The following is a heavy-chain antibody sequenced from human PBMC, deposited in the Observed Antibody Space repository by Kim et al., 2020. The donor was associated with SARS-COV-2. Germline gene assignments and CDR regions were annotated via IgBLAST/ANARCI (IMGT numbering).Heavy chain of an antibody. Sequence: SVKVSCKASGFTFTSSAVQWVRQARGQRLEWIGWIVVGSGNTNYAQKFQETVTITRDMSTSTAYMELSSLRSEDTAVYYCAAGYQGWWELDRFDYWGQGTLVTVSS. CDR2: IVVGSGNT. CDR1: GFTFTSSA. D-gene: IGHD1-26*01. CDR3: AAGYQGWWELDRFDY. J-gene: IGHJ4*02. V-gene: IGHV1-58*01.